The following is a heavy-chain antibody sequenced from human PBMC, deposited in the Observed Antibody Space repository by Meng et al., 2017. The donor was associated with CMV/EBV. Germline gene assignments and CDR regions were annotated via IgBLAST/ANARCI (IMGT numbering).Heavy chain of an antibody. CDR2: IIPILGIA. V-gene: IGHV1-69*10. CDR3: ASAGDITGTGRDYYYYYGMDV. D-gene: IGHD1-7*01. J-gene: IGHJ6*02. Sequence: SVKVSCKASGGTFISYAISWVRQAPGQGLEWMGGIIPILGIANYAQKFQGRVTINADKSTSTAYMELSSLRSEDTAVYYCASAGDITGTGRDYYYYYGMDVWGQGTTVTVSS. CDR1: GGTFISYA.